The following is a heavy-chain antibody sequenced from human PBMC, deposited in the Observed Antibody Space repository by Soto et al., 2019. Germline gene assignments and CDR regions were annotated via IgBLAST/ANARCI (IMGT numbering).Heavy chain of an antibody. CDR1: DSPSPLMAWV. CDR2: IYWDDDK. CDR3: AHAGDYDLLTFDH. D-gene: IGHD4-17*01. V-gene: IGHV2-5*02. Sequence: SGPTLVNPHRPSHLPAASLDSPSPLMAWVWPGSVSPPGKALKWLALIYWDDDKRYSPSLKDRLAISKDTSSNQVVLTITNMDPGDTATYFCAHAGDYDLLTFDHWGPGTQVTVSS. J-gene: IGHJ4*02.